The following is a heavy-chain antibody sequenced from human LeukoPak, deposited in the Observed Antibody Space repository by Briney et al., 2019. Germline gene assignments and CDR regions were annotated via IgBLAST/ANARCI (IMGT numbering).Heavy chain of an antibody. V-gene: IGHV3-23*01. Sequence: GGSLRLPCAASGFTFSNSAMTWVRHAPGQGLEWVSSISGSGGTTYYADSVKGRFTISRDNPKNTLYLQMNSLRDEDTAVYYCAKEIRYYYGSGWGQGTLVTVSS. CDR3: AKEIRYYYGSG. CDR1: GFTFSNSA. D-gene: IGHD3-10*01. J-gene: IGHJ4*02. CDR2: ISGSGGTT.